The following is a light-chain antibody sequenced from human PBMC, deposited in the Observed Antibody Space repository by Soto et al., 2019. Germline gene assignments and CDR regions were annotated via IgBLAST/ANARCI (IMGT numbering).Light chain of an antibody. V-gene: IGLV2-14*03. CDR1: XXXVGGYNY. CDR3: SSYTSSSTVV. CDR2: DVS. J-gene: IGLJ2*01. Sequence: QSALTQPASVSXSXXXSXXXXXXXXXXXVGGYNYVSWYQHHPGKAPKLVIYDVSDRPSGVSNRFSGSKSGNTASLTISGLQAEDEADFYCSSYTSSSTVVFGGGTKLTVL.